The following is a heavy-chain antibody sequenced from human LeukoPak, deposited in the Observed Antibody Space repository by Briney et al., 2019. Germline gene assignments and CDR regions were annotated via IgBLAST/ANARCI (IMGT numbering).Heavy chain of an antibody. V-gene: IGHV1-18*01. CDR2: ISVYNGNT. Sequence: ASVKVSCKASGYSFTTYGISWLRQAPGHGLEWIAWISVYNGNTNYADKVRGRVLVTTDISATTAYLELRSLRYDDTGVYYCAKMDSDSSGFFSNWGQGTPVTVSS. J-gene: IGHJ4*02. CDR3: AKMDSDSSGFFSN. CDR1: GYSFTTYG. D-gene: IGHD3-22*01.